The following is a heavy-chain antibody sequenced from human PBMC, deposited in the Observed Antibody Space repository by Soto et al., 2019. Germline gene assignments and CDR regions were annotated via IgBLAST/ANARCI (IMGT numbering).Heavy chain of an antibody. V-gene: IGHV1-69*08. CDR2: IIPILGIA. CDR3: ARDGDRRWLHPNQGYFDL. J-gene: IGHJ2*01. Sequence: QVQLVQSGAEVKKPGSSVKVSCKASGGTFSSYTISWVRQAPGQGLEWMGRIIPILGIANYAQKFQGRVTITADKSTSTAYMELSSLRSEDTAVYYCARDGDRRWLHPNQGYFDLWGRGTLVTVSS. D-gene: IGHD5-12*01. CDR1: GGTFSSYT.